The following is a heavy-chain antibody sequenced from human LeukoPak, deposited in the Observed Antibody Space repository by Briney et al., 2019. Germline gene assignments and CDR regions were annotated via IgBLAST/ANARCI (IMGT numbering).Heavy chain of an antibody. Sequence: SETLSLTCAVYGGSFSGYYWSWIRQPPGKGLEWIGEINHSGSTNYNPSPKSRVTISVDTSKNQFSPKLSSVTAADTAVYYCARRTLYYYYYMDVWGKGTTVTISS. CDR3: ARRTLYYYYYMDV. D-gene: IGHD1-14*01. J-gene: IGHJ6*03. V-gene: IGHV4-34*01. CDR1: GGSFSGYY. CDR2: INHSGST.